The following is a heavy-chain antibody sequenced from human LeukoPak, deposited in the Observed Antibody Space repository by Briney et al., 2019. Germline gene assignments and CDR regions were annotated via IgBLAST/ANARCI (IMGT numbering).Heavy chain of an antibody. J-gene: IGHJ5*02. CDR2: IKQDGSEM. V-gene: IGHV3-7*03. D-gene: IGHD3-9*01. CDR1: GFTFSHYW. CDR3: AKDPTSVGGRHDWLLDS. Sequence: GGSLRLSCTASGFTFSHYWMSWVRQAPGKGLEWVANIKQDGSEMHYVDSVKGRSTISRDNANNSLYLQMNSLRAEDTAVYYCAKDPTSVGGRHDWLLDSWGQGTLVTVSS.